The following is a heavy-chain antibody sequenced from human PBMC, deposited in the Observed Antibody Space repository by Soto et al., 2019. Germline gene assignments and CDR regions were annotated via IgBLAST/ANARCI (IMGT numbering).Heavy chain of an antibody. Sequence: PGGSLRLSCAASGFTRSNYVMNWVRQAPGKGLEWISCIGSSSVTIFHADSVKGRFTISRDSAKNSLYLQMNSLRAEDTAMYYFAKVPSSGGLYFFAYWGLGTLVPVSS. V-gene: IGHV3-48*01. CDR3: AKVPSSGGLYFFAY. J-gene: IGHJ4*02. D-gene: IGHD6-19*01. CDR1: GFTRSNYV. CDR2: IGSSSVTI.